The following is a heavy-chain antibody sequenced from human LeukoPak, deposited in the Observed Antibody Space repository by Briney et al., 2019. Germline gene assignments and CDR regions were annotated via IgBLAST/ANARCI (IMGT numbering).Heavy chain of an antibody. V-gene: IGHV4-59*12. D-gene: IGHD5-12*01. CDR1: GDSISSYY. Sequence: SETLSLTCTVSGDSISSYYWSWIRQPPGKGLEWIGYIYYSGSTNYSPSLNSRVTISADTSKNQFSLKLSSVTAADTAVYYCARVGLRQTAWFDPWGQGTPVTVSS. J-gene: IGHJ5*02. CDR3: ARVGLRQTAWFDP. CDR2: IYYSGST.